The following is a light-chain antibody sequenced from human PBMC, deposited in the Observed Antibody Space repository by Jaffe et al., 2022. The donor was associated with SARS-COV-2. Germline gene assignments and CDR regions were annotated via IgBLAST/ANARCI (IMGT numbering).Light chain of an antibody. Sequence: EIVLAQSPGTLSLSPGERATLSCRASQSVSSSYLAWYQQKPGQAPRLLIYGASSRTTGIPDRFSGSGSGTDFTLTVSRLEPEDFAVYYCQQYGSSPVTFGQGTKLEIK. V-gene: IGKV3-20*01. J-gene: IGKJ2*01. CDR3: QQYGSSPVT. CDR1: QSVSSSY. CDR2: GAS.